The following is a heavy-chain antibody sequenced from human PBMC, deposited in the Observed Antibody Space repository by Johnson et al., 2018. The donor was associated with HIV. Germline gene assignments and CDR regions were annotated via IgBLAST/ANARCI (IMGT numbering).Heavy chain of an antibody. CDR2: IYSGGST. Sequence: VQLVESGGGVVRPGGSLRLSCAASGFMFSRYALAWVRQAPGKGLEWVSVIYSGGSTYYADSVKGRFTISRDNSKNTLYLQMDSLRAEDTAVYYCARGEGSGWHLAGAFDIWGQGTMVTVSS. CDR1: GFMFSRYA. CDR3: ARGEGSGWHLAGAFDI. D-gene: IGHD6-19*01. V-gene: IGHV3-66*02. J-gene: IGHJ3*02.